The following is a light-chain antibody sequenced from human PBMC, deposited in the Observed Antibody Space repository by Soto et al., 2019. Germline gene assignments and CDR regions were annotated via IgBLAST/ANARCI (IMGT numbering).Light chain of an antibody. CDR2: GAS. Sequence: DIQMTQPPSTLSASVGDRVTITCRASQSISSWLAWYQQKPGKAPKLLIYGASSRATGIPDRFSGSGSGTDFTLTISRLEPEDFAVYYCQQYGSSPRTFGQGTKVDIK. J-gene: IGKJ1*01. CDR1: QSISSW. CDR3: QQYGSSPRT. V-gene: IGKV1-5*01.